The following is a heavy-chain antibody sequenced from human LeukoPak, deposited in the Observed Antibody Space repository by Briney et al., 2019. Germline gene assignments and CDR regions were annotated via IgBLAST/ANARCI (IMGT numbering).Heavy chain of an antibody. V-gene: IGHV4-4*02. Sequence: SETLSLTCAVSGGSISSSNWWSWVRRPPGKGREWIGEIYHSGSTNYNPSLKSRVTISVDTSKNQFSLKLSSVTAADTAVYYCARGVTMIRGVILERTKSTNCFDPWGQGTLVIVSS. J-gene: IGHJ5*02. CDR3: ARGVTMIRGVILERTKSTNCFDP. CDR1: GGSISSSNW. D-gene: IGHD3-10*01. CDR2: IYHSGST.